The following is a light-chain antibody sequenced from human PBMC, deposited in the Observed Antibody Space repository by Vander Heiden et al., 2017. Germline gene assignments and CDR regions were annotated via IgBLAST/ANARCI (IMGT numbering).Light chain of an antibody. V-gene: IGLV1-47*02. CDR1: SSNIGSHY. Sequence: QSVLTQPPSASGTPGQRVTISCSGSSSNIGSHYVYWYQKLPVTAPKLLIYSNNQTPSGVPDRFSGSKSGTSASLTISGLRSEDEADYYCAAWDDSLSGWVFGGGTKLTVL. CDR2: SNN. CDR3: AAWDDSLSGWV. J-gene: IGLJ3*02.